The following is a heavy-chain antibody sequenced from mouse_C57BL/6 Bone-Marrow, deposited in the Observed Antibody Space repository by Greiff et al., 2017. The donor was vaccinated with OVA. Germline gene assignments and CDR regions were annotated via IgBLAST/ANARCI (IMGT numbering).Heavy chain of an antibody. CDR2: IDPANGNT. CDR3: ARNGDYYGSSSAWFAY. V-gene: IGHV14-3*01. CDR1: GFTIKNTY. J-gene: IGHJ3*01. D-gene: IGHD1-1*01. Sequence: VQLQQSVAELVRPGASVKLSCTASGFTIKNTYMHWVKQRPEQGLEWIGRIDPANGNTKYATKFQGKATITADTSSNTAYLQLSSLTSEDTAIYYGARNGDYYGSSSAWFAYWGQGTLVTVSA.